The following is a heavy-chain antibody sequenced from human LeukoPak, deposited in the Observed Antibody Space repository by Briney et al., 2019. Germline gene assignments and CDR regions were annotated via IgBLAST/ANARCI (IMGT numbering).Heavy chain of an antibody. CDR2: IYHSGST. CDR3: ATPNYYDSSGYSLASSYYFDY. Sequence: PSQTLSLTCAVSGGSISSGGYSWSWIRQPPGKGLEWIGYIYHSGSTYYNPSLKSRVTISVDRSKNQFFLRLSSVTPHDNALYYWATPNYYDSSGYSLASSYYFDYWGQGTLVTVSS. J-gene: IGHJ4*02. CDR1: GGSISSGGYS. D-gene: IGHD3-22*01. V-gene: IGHV4-30-2*01.